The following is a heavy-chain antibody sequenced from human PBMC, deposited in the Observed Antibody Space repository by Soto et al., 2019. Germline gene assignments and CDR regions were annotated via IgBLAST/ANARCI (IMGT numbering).Heavy chain of an antibody. CDR3: ARDDPFDYGDYERGTNPPLDY. V-gene: IGHV1-46*01. CDR2: INPSGGST. J-gene: IGHJ4*02. D-gene: IGHD4-17*01. CDR1: GYTFTSYY. Sequence: ASVKVSCKASGYTFTSYYMHWVRQAPGQGLEWMGIINPSGGSTSYAQKFQGRVTMTRDTSTSTVYMELSSLRSEDTAVYYCARDDPFDYGDYERGTNPPLDYWGQGTLVTVSS.